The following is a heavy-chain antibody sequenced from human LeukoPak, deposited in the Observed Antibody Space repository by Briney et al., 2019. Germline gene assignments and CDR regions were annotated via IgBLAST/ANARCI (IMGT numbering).Heavy chain of an antibody. J-gene: IGHJ5*02. Sequence: SETLSLTCTVSGGSVSSGSYYWRWIRQPPGKGLEWIGYIYYSGSTNYNPSLKSRVTISVDTSKSQFSLKLSSVTAADTAVYYCARYYGSSGMDNWFDPWGQGTLVTVSS. CDR1: GGSVSSGSYY. D-gene: IGHD3-22*01. CDR2: IYYSGST. CDR3: ARYYGSSGMDNWFDP. V-gene: IGHV4-61*01.